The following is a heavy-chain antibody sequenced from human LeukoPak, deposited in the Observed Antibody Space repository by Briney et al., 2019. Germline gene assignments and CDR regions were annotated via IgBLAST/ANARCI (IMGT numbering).Heavy chain of an antibody. CDR3: AKAYGYGDYAADAFDI. CDR2: ISYDGSNK. V-gene: IGHV3-30*18. CDR1: GFTFSSYG. Sequence: TGGSLRLSCAASGFTFSSYGMHWVRQAPGKGLEWVAVISYDGSNKYYVDSVKGRFTISRDNSKNTLFLQMNSLRAEDTAVYYCAKAYGYGDYAADAFDIWGQGTMVTVSS. D-gene: IGHD4-17*01. J-gene: IGHJ3*02.